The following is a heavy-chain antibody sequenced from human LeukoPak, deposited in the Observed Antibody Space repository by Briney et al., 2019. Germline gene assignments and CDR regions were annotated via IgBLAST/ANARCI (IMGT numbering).Heavy chain of an antibody. J-gene: IGHJ4*02. D-gene: IGHD3-22*01. V-gene: IGHV3-30*15. Sequence: TGRSLRLSCAASGFTFSSYAMYWVRQVPGKGLEWVAVISYDGSHKNYADSVEGRFTIYRDNSKNTLYLQMSSLRTEDTAVYYCASENFDSSGYNTRGSNWGQGTLVTVSS. CDR2: ISYDGSHK. CDR1: GFTFSSYA. CDR3: ASENFDSSGYNTRGSN.